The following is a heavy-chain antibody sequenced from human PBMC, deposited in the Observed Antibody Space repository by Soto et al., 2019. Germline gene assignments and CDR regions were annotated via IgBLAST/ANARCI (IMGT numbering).Heavy chain of an antibody. CDR2: IIPILGIA. Sequence: SVKVSCKASGGTFSSYTISWVRQAPGQGLEWMGRIIPILGIANYAQKFQGRVTITADKSTSTAYMELSSLRSEDTAVYYCAREYCSSTSCYGGYYFDYWGQGTLVTSPQ. CDR1: GGTFSSYT. J-gene: IGHJ4*02. CDR3: AREYCSSTSCYGGYYFDY. V-gene: IGHV1-69*04. D-gene: IGHD2-2*01.